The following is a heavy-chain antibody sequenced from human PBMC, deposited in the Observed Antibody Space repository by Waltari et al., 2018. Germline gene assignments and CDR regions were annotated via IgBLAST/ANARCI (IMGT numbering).Heavy chain of an antibody. D-gene: IGHD1-26*01. CDR3: AREGYSGSYYVFYFDY. CDR1: GFTFSSSG. Sequence: QVQLVESGGGVVQPGRSLRLSCAASGFTFSSSGMHWVRQAPGKGLEWVAVIWYDGSNKYYADSVKGRFTISRDNSKNTLYLQMNSLRAEDTAVYYCAREGYSGSYYVFYFDYWGQGTLVTVSS. CDR2: IWYDGSNK. V-gene: IGHV3-33*01. J-gene: IGHJ4*02.